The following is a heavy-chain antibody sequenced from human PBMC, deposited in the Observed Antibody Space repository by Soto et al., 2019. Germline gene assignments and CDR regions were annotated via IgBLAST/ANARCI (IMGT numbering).Heavy chain of an antibody. CDR1: GGTFSSYT. D-gene: IGHD4-17*01. Sequence: QVQLVQSGAEVKKPGSSVKVSCKASGGTFSSYTISWVRQAPGQGLEWMGRIIPILGIVNYAQKFQGRVTITADKSTSTAYMELSSLRSEDTAVYYCARGRTGGDYDYWGQGTLVTVSS. J-gene: IGHJ4*02. V-gene: IGHV1-69*02. CDR3: ARGRTGGDYDY. CDR2: IIPILGIV.